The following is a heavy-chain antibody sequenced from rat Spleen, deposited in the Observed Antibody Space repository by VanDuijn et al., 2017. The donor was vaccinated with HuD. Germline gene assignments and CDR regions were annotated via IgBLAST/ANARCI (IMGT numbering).Heavy chain of an antibody. J-gene: IGHJ2*01. CDR2: ISYDGSST. V-gene: IGHV5-7*01. D-gene: IGHD4-2*01. Sequence: EVQLVESGGGLVQPGRSLELSCAASGFTFSDYYMAWVRQAPTKGLEWVATISYDGSSTYYRDSVKGRFTISRDNAKSTLYLQMDSLRSEDTATYYCARRGLEWSFDYWGQGVMVTVSS. CDR3: ARRGLEWSFDY. CDR1: GFTFSDYY.